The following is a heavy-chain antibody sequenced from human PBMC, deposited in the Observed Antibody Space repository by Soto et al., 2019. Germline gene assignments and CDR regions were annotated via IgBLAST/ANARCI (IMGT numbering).Heavy chain of an antibody. D-gene: IGHD2-2*01. V-gene: IGHV3-15*01. Sequence: GGSLRLSCAASGFTFSNAWMSWVRQAPGKGLEWVGRIKSKTDGGTTDYAAPVKGRFTISRDDSKNTLYLQMNSLKTEDTAVYYCTTPLGYCSGTSCYGTFDIWGQGTMVTVSS. CDR2: IKSKTDGGTT. CDR3: TTPLGYCSGTSCYGTFDI. CDR1: GFTFSNAW. J-gene: IGHJ3*02.